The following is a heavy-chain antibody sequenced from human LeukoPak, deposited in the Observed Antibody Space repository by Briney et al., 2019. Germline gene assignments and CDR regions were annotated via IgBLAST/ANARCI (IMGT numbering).Heavy chain of an antibody. CDR2: ISSSGSTI. V-gene: IGHV3-48*04. CDR1: GLTFSTYS. J-gene: IGHJ6*03. D-gene: IGHD1-26*01. Sequence: QPGGSLRLSCSASGLTFSTYSMNWVRQAPGKGLEWVSYISSSGSTIYYADSVKGRFTISRDNAKNSLYLQMNSLRAEDTAVYYCARDPYSGSYGNYYYYFMDVWGKGTTVTISS. CDR3: ARDPYSGSYGNYYYYFMDV.